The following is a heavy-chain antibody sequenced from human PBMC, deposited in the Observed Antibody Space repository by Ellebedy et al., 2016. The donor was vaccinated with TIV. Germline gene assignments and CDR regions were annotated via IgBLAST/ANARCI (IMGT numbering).Heavy chain of an antibody. CDR1: GFTFRSYG. D-gene: IGHD3-10*01. V-gene: IGHV3-33*06. J-gene: IGHJ4*02. Sequence: GGPLRLSXAASGFTFRSYGMHWVRQAPGKGLDCVATISYDGSRKYYADSVKGRFTVSRDNSRNTLYLHMNSLRAEDKAVYFCSNERDGWYLDYWGLGTLVTVSS. CDR2: ISYDGSRK. CDR3: SNERDGWYLDY.